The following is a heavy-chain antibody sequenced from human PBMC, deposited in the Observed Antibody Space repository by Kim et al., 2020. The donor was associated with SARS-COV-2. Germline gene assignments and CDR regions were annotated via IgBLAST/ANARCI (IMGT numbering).Heavy chain of an antibody. CDR1: GYTFTSYG. D-gene: IGHD3-9*01. CDR3: ARLYYDILTGYYNWVPAPYYFDY. Sequence: ASVKVSCKASGYTFTSYGISWVRQAPGQGLEWMGWISAYNGNTNYAQKLQGRVTMTTDTSTSTAYMELRSLRSDDTAVYYCARLYYDILTGYYNWVPAPYYFDYWGQGTLVTVSS. CDR2: ISAYNGNT. J-gene: IGHJ4*02. V-gene: IGHV1-18*04.